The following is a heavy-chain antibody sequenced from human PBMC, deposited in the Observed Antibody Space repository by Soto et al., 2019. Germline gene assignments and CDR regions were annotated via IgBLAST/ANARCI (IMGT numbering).Heavy chain of an antibody. D-gene: IGHD3-10*01. V-gene: IGHV1-18*04. CDR1: GYTFTGYY. CDR3: ARDRVWFGDFDY. CDR2: ISAYNGNT. J-gene: IGHJ4*02. Sequence: GASVKVSCKASGYTFTGYYMHWVRQAPGQGLEWMGWISAYNGNTNYAQKLQGGVTMTTDTSTSTAYMELRSLRSDDTAVYYCARDRVWFGDFDYWGQGTLVTVSS.